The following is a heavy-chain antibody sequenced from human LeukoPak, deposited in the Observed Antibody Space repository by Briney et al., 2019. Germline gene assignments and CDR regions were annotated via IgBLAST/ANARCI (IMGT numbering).Heavy chain of an antibody. CDR2: IIPIFGTA. J-gene: IGHJ6*02. D-gene: IGHD6-6*01. V-gene: IGHV1-69*01. CDR1: GGTFSSYA. Sequence: SVKVSCKASGGTFSSYAISWVRQAPGQGLEWMGGIIPIFGTASYAQKFQGRVTITADESTSTAYMELSSLRSEDTAVYYCASSSSSGYYYYGMDVWGQGTTVTVSS. CDR3: ASSSSSGYYYYGMDV.